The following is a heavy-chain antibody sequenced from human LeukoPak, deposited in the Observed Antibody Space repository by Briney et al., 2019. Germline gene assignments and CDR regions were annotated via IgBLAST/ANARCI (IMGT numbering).Heavy chain of an antibody. Sequence: ASVKVSCKASGYTFTGYYMHWVRQAPGQGLEWMGWINPNSGGTNYAQKFQGRVTMTRDTSISTAYMELSRLRSDDTAVYYCARTAMALYLVYYYYMDVWGKGTTVTISS. J-gene: IGHJ6*03. D-gene: IGHD5-18*01. CDR3: ARTAMALYLVYYYYMDV. CDR1: GYTFTGYY. V-gene: IGHV1-2*02. CDR2: INPNSGGT.